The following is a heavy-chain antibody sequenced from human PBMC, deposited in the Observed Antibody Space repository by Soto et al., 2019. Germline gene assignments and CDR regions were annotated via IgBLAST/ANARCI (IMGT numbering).Heavy chain of an antibody. CDR3: ARYGDRGYDMDV. D-gene: IGHD3-10*01. J-gene: IGHJ6*02. Sequence: EVQMVESGGGLVQPGGSLRLSCAGSGFTFSTYNMDWVRQAPGKGLEWISYITNTGETIYYADSVRGRFTISRDNAKNELFLQMNSLRDEDTAVYYCARYGDRGYDMDVWGQGTTVTVSS. CDR1: GFTFSTYN. CDR2: ITNTGETI. V-gene: IGHV3-48*02.